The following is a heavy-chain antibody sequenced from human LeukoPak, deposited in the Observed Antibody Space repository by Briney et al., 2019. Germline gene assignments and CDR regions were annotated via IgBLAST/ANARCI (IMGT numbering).Heavy chain of an antibody. D-gene: IGHD5-18*01. CDR2: INPNSGGT. CDR1: GYTFTGYY. V-gene: IGHV1-2*02. CDR3: ARDLLEAGYSYVPPGDFGY. Sequence: ASVKVSCKASGYTFTGYYMHWVRQAPGQGLEWMGWINPNSGGTNYAQKFQGRVTMTRDTSISTAYMELSRLRSDDTAVYYCARDLLEAGYSYVPPGDFGYWGQGTLVTVSS. J-gene: IGHJ4*02.